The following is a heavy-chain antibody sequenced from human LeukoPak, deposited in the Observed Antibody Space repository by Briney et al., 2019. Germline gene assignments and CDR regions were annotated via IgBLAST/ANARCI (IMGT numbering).Heavy chain of an antibody. D-gene: IGHD3-10*01. V-gene: IGHV4-34*01. CDR2: INHSGST. J-gene: IGHJ5*02. CDR1: GGSFSGYY. Sequence: SETLSLTCAVYGGSFSGYYWSWIRQPPGKGLEWIGEINHSGSTNYNPSLKSRVTISVDTSKNQFSLKLSSVTAADTAVYYRARGSYYYGSGSYYPNWFDPWGQGTLVTVSS. CDR3: ARGSYYYGSGSYYPNWFDP.